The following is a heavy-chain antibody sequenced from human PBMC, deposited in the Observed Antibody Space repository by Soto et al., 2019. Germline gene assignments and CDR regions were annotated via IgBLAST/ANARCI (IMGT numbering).Heavy chain of an antibody. Sequence: PSETLSLTCAVYGGSFSGYYWSWIRQPPGKGLEWIGEINHSGSTNYDPSLKSQVTRSVDTSKNQFSLKLSSVTAADTAVYYCARVGGYYDILTGYPRPLDYWGQGTLVTVSS. J-gene: IGHJ4*02. V-gene: IGHV4-34*01. CDR1: GGSFSGYY. D-gene: IGHD3-9*01. CDR3: ARVGGYYDILTGYPRPLDY. CDR2: INHSGST.